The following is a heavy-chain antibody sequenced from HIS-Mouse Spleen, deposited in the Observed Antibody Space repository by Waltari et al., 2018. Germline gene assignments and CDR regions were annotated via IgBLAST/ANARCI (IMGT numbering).Heavy chain of an antibody. J-gene: IGHJ2*01. CDR2: IYYSGRT. D-gene: IGHD6-13*01. Sequence: QLQLQESGPGLVKPSETLSLTCTVSGGPISRSSYYWGWIRQPPGKGLEWIGSIYYSGRTYYNPSLKSRVTISVDTSKNQFSLKLSSVTAADTAVYYCAREIPYSSSWYDWYFDLWGRGTLVTVSS. CDR1: GGPISRSSYY. V-gene: IGHV4-39*07. CDR3: AREIPYSSSWYDWYFDL.